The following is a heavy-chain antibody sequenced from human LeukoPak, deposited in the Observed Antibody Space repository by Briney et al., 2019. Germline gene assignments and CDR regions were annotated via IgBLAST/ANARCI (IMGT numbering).Heavy chain of an antibody. CDR3: ASRSYTVTTVVDY. CDR1: GFTFSDYY. V-gene: IGHV3-11*06. J-gene: IGHJ4*02. CDR2: ISSSSSYI. Sequence: GGSLRLSCAASGFTFSDYYMSWIRQAPGKGLEWVSSISSSSSYIYYADSVKGRFTISRDNAKNSLYLQMNSLRAEDTAVYYCASRSYTVTTVVDYWGQGTLVTVSS. D-gene: IGHD4-11*01.